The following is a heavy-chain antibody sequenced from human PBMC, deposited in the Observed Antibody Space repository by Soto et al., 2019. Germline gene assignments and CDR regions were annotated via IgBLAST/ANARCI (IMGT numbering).Heavy chain of an antibody. V-gene: IGHV3-74*03. CDR1: GFDFSNSW. Sequence: EVQLVESGGGFVQPGGSLRLSCAASGFDFSNSWMHWVRQVPGKGLVWVSHINSDGSSTTYADSVKGRFTISRDNASTTAYLQLDSLRVEETAVYFCARDKSYALAVWGQGTTVTVSS. D-gene: IGHD4-17*01. CDR2: INSDGSST. J-gene: IGHJ6*02. CDR3: ARDKSYALAV.